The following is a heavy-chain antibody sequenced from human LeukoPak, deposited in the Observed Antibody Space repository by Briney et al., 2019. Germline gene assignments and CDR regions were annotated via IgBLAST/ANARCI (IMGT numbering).Heavy chain of an antibody. CDR3: ARMKYFDSIGYSHAEYFQH. CDR1: GGTFNSFA. J-gene: IGHJ1*01. CDR2: IIPLLGTP. V-gene: IGHV1-69*04. D-gene: IGHD3-22*01. Sequence: SVKVSCKASGGTFNSFAISWVRQAPGQGLEWVGRIIPLLGTPDYAQKFQGRVTITSDKYTGTAYIELSGLRSEDTAMYYCARMKYFDSIGYSHAEYFQHWGQGTLVIVSS.